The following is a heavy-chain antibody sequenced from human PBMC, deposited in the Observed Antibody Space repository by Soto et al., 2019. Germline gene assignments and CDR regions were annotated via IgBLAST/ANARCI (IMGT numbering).Heavy chain of an antibody. CDR2: IYPGDSDT. Sequence: GESLKISCKGSGYSFTSYWIGWVRQMPGKGLEWMGTIYPGDSDTRYSPSFQGQVTISADKSISTAYLQWSSLKASDTAMYYCARLDTVTTRIGGYYYYGMDVWGQGTTVTVSS. J-gene: IGHJ6*02. V-gene: IGHV5-51*01. D-gene: IGHD4-4*01. CDR3: ARLDTVTTRIGGYYYYGMDV. CDR1: GYSFTSYW.